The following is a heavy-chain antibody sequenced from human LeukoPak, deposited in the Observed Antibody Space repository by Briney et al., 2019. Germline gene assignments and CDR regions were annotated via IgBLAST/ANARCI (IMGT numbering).Heavy chain of an antibody. Sequence: GGSLRLSCAASGFIFSSYAMHWVRQAPGKGLEYVSAISNTGSSTYYANSVKGRFTISRDNSKSTLYLQMGSLSAEDMAVYYCARLTSGWLHGMDVWGQGTTVTVSS. D-gene: IGHD6-19*01. CDR3: ARLTSGWLHGMDV. V-gene: IGHV3-64*01. J-gene: IGHJ6*02. CDR1: GFIFSSYA. CDR2: ISNTGSST.